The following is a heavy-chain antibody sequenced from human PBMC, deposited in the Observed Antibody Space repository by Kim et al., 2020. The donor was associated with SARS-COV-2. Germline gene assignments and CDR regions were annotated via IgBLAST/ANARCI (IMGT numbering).Heavy chain of an antibody. J-gene: IGHJ4*02. CDR3: LQGHPYSGTYYDKVY. D-gene: IGHD1-26*01. V-gene: IGHV3-64D*09. Sequence: GGSLRLSCLASGFTFSSYAMHWVRQAPGKGLEYVSAISSYGGTTYYADSAKGRFTISKDNSKNTLYLQMSSLRAEDTAVYYCLQGHPYSGTYYDKVYWGRGTLLAVSS. CDR2: ISSYGGTT. CDR1: GFTFSSYA.